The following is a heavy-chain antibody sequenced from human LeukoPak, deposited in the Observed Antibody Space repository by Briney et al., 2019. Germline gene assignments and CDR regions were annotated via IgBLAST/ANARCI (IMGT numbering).Heavy chain of an antibody. CDR3: ARESSQTRYFDL. Sequence: SETLSLTCTVSGGSISSSSYYWGWIRQPPGEGLEWIGSIYYSGSTYYNPSLKSRVTISVDTSKNQFSLKLSSVTAADTAVYYCARESSQTRYFDLWGRGTLVTVSS. CDR2: IYYSGST. J-gene: IGHJ2*01. V-gene: IGHV4-39*07. CDR1: GGSISSSSYY.